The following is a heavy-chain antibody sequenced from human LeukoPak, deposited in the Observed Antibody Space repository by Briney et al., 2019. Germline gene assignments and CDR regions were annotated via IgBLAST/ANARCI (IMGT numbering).Heavy chain of an antibody. Sequence: ASVKVSCKASGYTFTSYGISWVRQAPGQGLEWMGWISAYNGNTNYAQKLQGRVTMTRDTSTSTVYMELSSLRSEDTAVYYCARPRYDFWSGYSYMDVWGKGTTVTVSS. V-gene: IGHV1-18*01. CDR2: ISAYNGNT. J-gene: IGHJ6*03. D-gene: IGHD3-3*01. CDR3: ARPRYDFWSGYSYMDV. CDR1: GYTFTSYG.